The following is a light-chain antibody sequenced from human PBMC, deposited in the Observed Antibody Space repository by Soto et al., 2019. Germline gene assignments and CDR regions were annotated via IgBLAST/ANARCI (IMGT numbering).Light chain of an antibody. Sequence: IVLTQSPGTLSLSPGERATLYFNSSQRVSRSNLAWYQQKPGQAPRLLIYGASTRATGIPARFSGSGSGTEFTLTISSLQSEDFAVYYCQQYSNLWTFGQGTKVDIK. CDR1: QRVSRSN. CDR3: QQYSNLWT. V-gene: IGKV3-15*01. CDR2: GAS. J-gene: IGKJ1*01.